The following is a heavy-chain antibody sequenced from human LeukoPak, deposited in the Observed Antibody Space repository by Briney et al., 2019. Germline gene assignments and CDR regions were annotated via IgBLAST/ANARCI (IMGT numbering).Heavy chain of an antibody. CDR2: ISPYNGNT. J-gene: IGHJ5*02. CDR3: ARDKPYSSSWFASHIYWLDP. D-gene: IGHD6-13*01. V-gene: IGHV1-18*01. CDR1: GYTFTSYG. Sequence: GASVKVSCKASGYTFTSYGISWVRQAPGQGLAWMGWISPYNGNTNYAQNLQGRVTMTTDTSTSTAYLELRSLRSDDTAVYYCARDKPYSSSWFASHIYWLDPWGQGTLVTVSS.